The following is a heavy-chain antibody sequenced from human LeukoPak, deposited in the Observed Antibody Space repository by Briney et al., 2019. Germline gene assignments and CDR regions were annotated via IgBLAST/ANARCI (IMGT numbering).Heavy chain of an antibody. V-gene: IGHV3-53*01. Sequence: PGGSLRLSCAASGFIVSNTYMTWVRQAPGKGLEWVSVIHNDGSTYYADSVKGRFTISRDNSKNMLFLRMNSLRVEDTAVYLCAGLARDYWGQGTLVSVSS. CDR3: AGLARDY. CDR1: GFIVSNTY. CDR2: IHNDGST. D-gene: IGHD3-3*02. J-gene: IGHJ4*02.